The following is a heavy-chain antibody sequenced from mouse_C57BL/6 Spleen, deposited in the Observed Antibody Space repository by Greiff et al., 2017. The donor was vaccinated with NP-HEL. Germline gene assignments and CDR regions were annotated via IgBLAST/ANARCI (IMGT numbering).Heavy chain of an antibody. J-gene: IGHJ4*01. D-gene: IGHD1-1*01. CDR2: ISSGSSTI. CDR3: ARPGSSPLYAMDY. Sequence: EVMLVESGGGLVKPGGSLKLSCAASGFTFSDYGMHWVRQAPEKGLEWVAYISSGSSTIYYADTVKGRFPISRDNAKNTLFLQITSLRSEDTAMYYCARPGSSPLYAMDYWGQGTSVTVSS. CDR1: GFTFSDYG. V-gene: IGHV5-17*01.